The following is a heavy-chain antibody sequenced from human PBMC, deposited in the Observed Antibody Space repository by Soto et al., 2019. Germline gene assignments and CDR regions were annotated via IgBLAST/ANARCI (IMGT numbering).Heavy chain of an antibody. D-gene: IGHD2-15*01. V-gene: IGHV4-30-4*01. J-gene: IGHJ5*02. Sequence: QVQLQESGPGLVKPSQTLSLTCTVSGGSISSGDYYWSWIRQPPGKGLEWIGYIYYSGSTYYNPSLRSRVTISVDTSKNQFSLKLSSVTAADTPVYFCARVLDPNWFDPWGQGTLVTVSS. CDR2: IYYSGST. CDR3: ARVLDPNWFDP. CDR1: GGSISSGDYY.